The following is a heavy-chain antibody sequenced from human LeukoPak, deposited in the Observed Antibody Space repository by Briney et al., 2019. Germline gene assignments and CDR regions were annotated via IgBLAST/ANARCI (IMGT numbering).Heavy chain of an antibody. J-gene: IGHJ4*02. Sequence: GGCLRLSCAASGFTFSTSSMNWVRQAPGKGLEWVSYISSSSSTIYYADSVKGRFTISRDNAKNSLYLQMNSLRDEDTAVYYCARDSYGSSGYYYVSDYWGQGTLVTVSS. CDR2: ISSSSSTI. D-gene: IGHD3-22*01. CDR3: ARDSYGSSGYYYVSDY. V-gene: IGHV3-48*02. CDR1: GFTFSTSS.